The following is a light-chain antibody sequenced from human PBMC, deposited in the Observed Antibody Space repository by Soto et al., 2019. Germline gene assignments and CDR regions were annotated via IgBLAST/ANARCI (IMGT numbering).Light chain of an antibody. J-gene: IGLJ1*01. CDR1: SGDIGSYNR. V-gene: IGLV2-18*01. CDR3: SLYTSTSTFV. CDR2: EVS. Sequence: QSALTQPASVSGSPGQSITISCTGTSGDIGSYNRVSWYQQSPGTAPKLMIYEVSNRPSGVSDRFSGSKSGNTASLTISGLQAEDEADYYCSLYTSTSTFVFGTGTKVTVL.